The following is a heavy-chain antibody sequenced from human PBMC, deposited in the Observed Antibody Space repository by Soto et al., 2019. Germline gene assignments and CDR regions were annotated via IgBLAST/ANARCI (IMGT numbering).Heavy chain of an antibody. CDR2: IKSKTDGGTT. CDR3: TTDLGSSATWYFDY. CDR1: ECTSVNPG. J-gene: IGHJ4*02. V-gene: IGHV3-15*01. Sequence: GRSNRLPRTASECTSVNPGGRRISQTPGKGLEWVGRIKSKTDGGTTDYAAPVKGRFTISRDDSKNTLYLQMNSLKTEDTAVYYCTTDLGSSATWYFDYWGQGTLVTVSS. D-gene: IGHD6-13*01.